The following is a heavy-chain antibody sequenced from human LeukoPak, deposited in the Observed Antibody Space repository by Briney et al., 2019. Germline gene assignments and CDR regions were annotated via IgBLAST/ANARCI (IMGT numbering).Heavy chain of an antibody. D-gene: IGHD2-2*01. CDR3: ARAVVVPAAMMRFDP. J-gene: IGHJ5*02. CDR1: GGSISSGDYY. V-gene: IGHV4-61*02. CDR2: IYTSGST. Sequence: SQTLSLTCTVSGGSISSGDYYCRWVRQPAGEGLEWIGRIYTSGSTNYNPSLKSRVTMPVDTSKNQFSLKLSSVTAADTAVYYCARAVVVPAAMMRFDPWGQGTLVTVSS.